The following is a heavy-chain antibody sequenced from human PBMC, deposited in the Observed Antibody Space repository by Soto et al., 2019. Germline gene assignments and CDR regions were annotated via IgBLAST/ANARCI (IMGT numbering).Heavy chain of an antibody. Sequence: LRLSCAASGFTFSSYGMHWVRQAPGKGLEWVAVIWYDGSNKYYADSVKGRFTISRDNSKNTLYLQMNSLRAEDTAVYYCARVQDTAHYYGMDVWGQGTTVTVSS. D-gene: IGHD5-18*01. J-gene: IGHJ6*02. V-gene: IGHV3-33*01. CDR2: IWYDGSNK. CDR1: GFTFSSYG. CDR3: ARVQDTAHYYGMDV.